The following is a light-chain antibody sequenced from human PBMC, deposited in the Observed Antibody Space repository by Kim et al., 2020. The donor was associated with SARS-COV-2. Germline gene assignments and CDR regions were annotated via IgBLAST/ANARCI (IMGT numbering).Light chain of an antibody. CDR3: GTWDTRLGIVI. J-gene: IGLJ2*01. V-gene: IGLV1-51*01. CDR1: NSNIGNNY. CDR2: DDT. Sequence: GQKVTVSCSGNNSNIGNNYVSWFQQLPGTAPKLLIYDDTKRPSRIPDRFSGSKSGTSATLGITGHQTGDEADYYCGTWDTRLGIVIFGGGTQLTVL.